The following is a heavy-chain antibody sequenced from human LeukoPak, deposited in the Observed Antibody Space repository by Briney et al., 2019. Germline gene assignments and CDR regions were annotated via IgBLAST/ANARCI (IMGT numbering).Heavy chain of an antibody. CDR2: IIPIFGTA. D-gene: IGHD4-17*01. CDR1: GGTFSSYA. Sequence: GASVKVSCKASGGTFSSYAISWVRQAPGQGLEWMGGIIPIFGTANYAQKFQGGVTITADESTSTAYMELSSLRSEDTAVYYCARDLKATVTNPSPYDAFDIWGQGTMVTVSS. V-gene: IGHV1-69*13. J-gene: IGHJ3*02. CDR3: ARDLKATVTNPSPYDAFDI.